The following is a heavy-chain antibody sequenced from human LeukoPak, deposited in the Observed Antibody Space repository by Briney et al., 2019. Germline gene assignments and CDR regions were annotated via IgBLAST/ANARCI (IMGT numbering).Heavy chain of an antibody. J-gene: IGHJ6*03. CDR3: AREIGLSGSGSPDLSNYYYYMDV. CDR1: GYTFTGYY. V-gene: IGHV1-2*02. Sequence: ASVKVSCKASGYTFTGYYMHWVRQAPGQGLEWMGWINPNSGGTNYAQKFQGRVTTTRDTSISTAYMELSRLRSDDTAVYYCAREIGLSGSGSPDLSNYYYYMDVWGKGTTVTVSS. CDR2: INPNSGGT. D-gene: IGHD3-10*01.